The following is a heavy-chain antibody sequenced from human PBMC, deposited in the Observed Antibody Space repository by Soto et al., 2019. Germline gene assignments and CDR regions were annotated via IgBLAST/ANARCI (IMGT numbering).Heavy chain of an antibody. CDR1: GGSITSRSSY. J-gene: IGHJ4*02. CDR2: FFSGST. D-gene: IGHD6-13*01. CDR3: ATTRGLAVGGSFNY. Sequence: QLQLQESGPGLVRPSETLSLTCSVSGGSITSRSSYWAWIRQPPGKGLEWIGTFFSGSTFSNPSLRIRVTISKDTSRNQFSLKLTSVAATDTAMYYCATTRGLAVGGSFNYWGQGALVTVSS. V-gene: IGHV4-39*01.